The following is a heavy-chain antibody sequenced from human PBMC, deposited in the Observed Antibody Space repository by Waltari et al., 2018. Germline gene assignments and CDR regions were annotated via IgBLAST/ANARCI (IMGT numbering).Heavy chain of an antibody. CDR3: ARPVRISGNYGLDV. J-gene: IGHJ6*02. Sequence: EIQLVQSGGGLVQTGGSLRLSCAASGFNIDDYSLNWVRQAPGKGLEWVSYITGTSRTKFYADSVRGLFTISRDNAKNSLYLQMSSLRADDTAVYFCARPVRISGNYGLDVWGQGTTVIVSS. CDR2: ITGTSRTK. CDR1: GFNIDDYS. V-gene: IGHV3-48*01.